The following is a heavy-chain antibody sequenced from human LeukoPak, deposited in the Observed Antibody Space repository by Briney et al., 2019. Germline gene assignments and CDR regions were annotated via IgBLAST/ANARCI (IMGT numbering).Heavy chain of an antibody. CDR1: GGSISSYY. D-gene: IGHD2-15*01. Sequence: SETLSLTCTVSGGSISSYYWSWIRQPPGKGLEWIGYIYYSGSTYYNPSLKSRVTISVDTSKNQFSLKLSSVTAADTAVYYCAKSGGREIFDYWGQGTLATVSS. J-gene: IGHJ4*02. V-gene: IGHV4-59*04. CDR2: IYYSGST. CDR3: AKSGGREIFDY.